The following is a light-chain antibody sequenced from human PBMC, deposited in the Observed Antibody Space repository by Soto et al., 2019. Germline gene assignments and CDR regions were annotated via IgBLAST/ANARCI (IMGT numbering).Light chain of an antibody. CDR1: NSDVGGYNY. V-gene: IGLV2-11*01. J-gene: IGLJ2*01. Sequence: QSALTQPRSVSGSPGQSVTISCTGTNSDVGGYNYVSWYQQYPGKAPKLMISGVSERPSGVPDRFSGSKSGNTASLTISGLQAEDEGDYYCQSYDSHLSGSLFGGGTKLTVL. CDR2: GVS. CDR3: QSYDSHLSGSL.